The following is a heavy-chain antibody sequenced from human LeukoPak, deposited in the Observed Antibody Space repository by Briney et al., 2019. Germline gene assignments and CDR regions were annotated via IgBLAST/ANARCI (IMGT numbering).Heavy chain of an antibody. V-gene: IGHV3-30*18. CDR2: ISYDGGNK. D-gene: IGHD5-18*01. Sequence: PGRSLRLSCAASGFTFSSYGMHCVRQAPGKGLEWVAVISYDGGNKYYADSVKGRFTISRDNSKNTLYLQMNSLRAEDTAVYYCAKDLEQYSYGPHFDYWGQGTLVTVSS. CDR1: GFTFSSYG. J-gene: IGHJ4*02. CDR3: AKDLEQYSYGPHFDY.